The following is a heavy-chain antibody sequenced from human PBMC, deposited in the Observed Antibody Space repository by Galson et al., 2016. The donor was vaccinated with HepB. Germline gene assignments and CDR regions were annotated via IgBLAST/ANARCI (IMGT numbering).Heavy chain of an antibody. V-gene: IGHV3-74*01. CDR1: GFTFSSYW. Sequence: SLRLSCAASGFTFSSYWMHWVRQAPREGPVWVSRINGDGSRAGYADSVKGRFTISRDNSKNTVFLQMNSLRAEDTAVYYCARDTWTWNGGQGTLVTVSS. CDR3: ARDTWTWN. J-gene: IGHJ4*02. D-gene: IGHD3/OR15-3a*01. CDR2: INGDGSRA.